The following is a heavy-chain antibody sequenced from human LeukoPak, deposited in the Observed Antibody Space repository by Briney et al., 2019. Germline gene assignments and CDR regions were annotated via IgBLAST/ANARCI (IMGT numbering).Heavy chain of an antibody. J-gene: IGHJ4*02. V-gene: IGHV4-59*01. CDR2: IYYTGNT. D-gene: IGHD5-12*01. CDR3: AKTRVEYTGYDYYFDF. Sequence: PSETLSLTRSVSGGSISNYYWSWIRQPPGKGLEWIGYIYYTGNTNYNPSLQSRVTLSVDTSQNQFSLNLTSVTAADTAVYYCAKTRVEYTGYDYYFDFWGQGTLVSVSS. CDR1: GGSISNYY.